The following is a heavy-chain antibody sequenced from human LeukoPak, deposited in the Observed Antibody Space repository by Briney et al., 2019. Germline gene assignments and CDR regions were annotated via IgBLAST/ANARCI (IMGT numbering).Heavy chain of an antibody. CDR3: SLRFWFDP. CDR1: GFTFSSYS. V-gene: IGHV3-30*03. D-gene: IGHD4-17*01. J-gene: IGHJ5*02. CDR2: ISYDGSNK. Sequence: GGSLRLSCAASGFTFSSYSMNWVRQAPGKGLEWVAVISYDGSNKYYADSVKGRFTISRDNSKNTLYLQMNSLRAEDTAVYYCSLRFWFDPWGQGTLVTVSS.